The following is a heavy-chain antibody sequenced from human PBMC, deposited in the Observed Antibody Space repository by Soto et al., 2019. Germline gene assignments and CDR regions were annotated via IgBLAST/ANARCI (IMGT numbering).Heavy chain of an antibody. CDR3: ARDIPRRRLNYGMDV. D-gene: IGHD2-21*01. V-gene: IGHV1-18*04. Sequence: ASVKVSCKASGYTFTSYGISWVRQAPGQGLEWMGWISAYNGNTNYAQKLQGRVTMTTDPSTSTAYMELRSLRSDDTAVYYCARDIPRRRLNYGMDVWGQGTTVTVSS. J-gene: IGHJ6*02. CDR1: GYTFTSYG. CDR2: ISAYNGNT.